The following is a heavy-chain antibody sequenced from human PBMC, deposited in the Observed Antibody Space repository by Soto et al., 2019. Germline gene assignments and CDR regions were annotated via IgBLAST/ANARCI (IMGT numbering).Heavy chain of an antibody. J-gene: IGHJ6*02. CDR3: ARDDYSSYYYGMDV. CDR1: GFTFSSYG. D-gene: IGHD4-4*01. CDR2: IWYDGSNK. Sequence: QVQLVESGGGVVQPGRSLRLSCAASGFTFSSYGMHWVRQAPGKGLEWVAVIWYDGSNKYYADSVKGRFTISRDNSKNTLYLQVNSLRAEDTAVYYCARDDYSSYYYGMDVWGQGTTVTVSS. V-gene: IGHV3-33*01.